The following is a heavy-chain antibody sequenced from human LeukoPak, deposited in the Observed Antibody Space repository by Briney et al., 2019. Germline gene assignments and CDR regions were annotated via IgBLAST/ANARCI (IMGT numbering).Heavy chain of an antibody. CDR2: ISSSSSYI. CDR3: AKDEDSSSWYGIGAFDI. J-gene: IGHJ3*02. V-gene: IGHV3-21*04. D-gene: IGHD6-13*01. CDR1: GVTFSSYS. Sequence: GGSLRLSCAASGVTFSSYSMDWVRQAPRKGLEWVSSISSSSSYIYYADSVKGRFTISRDNSKNTLYLQMNSLRAEGTAVYYCAKDEDSSSWYGIGAFDIWGQGTMVTVSS.